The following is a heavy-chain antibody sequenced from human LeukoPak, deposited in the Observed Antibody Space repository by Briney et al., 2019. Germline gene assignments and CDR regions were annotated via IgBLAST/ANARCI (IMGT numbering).Heavy chain of an antibody. CDR2: LSSGGNT. CDR3: ARSLGHYQSGGYILVDH. Sequence: SETLSLTCTVSGGSLISRSYYWGWIRQPRGKGLEWIASLSSGGNTYSNPSLESRVSISLDTSKNQFSLTLTSGTAADTAVYYCARSLGHYQSGGYILVDHWGQGALVTVSS. J-gene: IGHJ4*02. CDR1: GGSLISRSYY. V-gene: IGHV4-39*07. D-gene: IGHD5-18*01.